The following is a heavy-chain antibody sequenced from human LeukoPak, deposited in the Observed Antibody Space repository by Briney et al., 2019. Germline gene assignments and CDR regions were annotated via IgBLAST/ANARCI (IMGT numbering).Heavy chain of an antibody. CDR1: GFAVSGYW. J-gene: IGHJ4*02. V-gene: IGHV3-7*01. CDR2: INQDGSEK. D-gene: IGHD6-13*01. CDR3: AREWQGGIAAAGTRIEGDY. Sequence: GGSLRLSCAVSGFAVSGYWMSWVRQGPGKGLEWVANINQDGSEKYYVDSVKGRFTISRGNAENSLFLQMSSLRVEDTAVYYCAREWQGGIAAAGTRIEGDYWGQGTLVAVSS.